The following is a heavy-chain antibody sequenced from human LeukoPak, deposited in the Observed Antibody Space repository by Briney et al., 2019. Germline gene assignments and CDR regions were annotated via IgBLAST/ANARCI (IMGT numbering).Heavy chain of an antibody. J-gene: IGHJ4*02. Sequence: GASVKVSCKASGFTFTSSAVQWVRQARGQRLEWIGWIVVGSGNTNYAQKFQERVTITRDMSTSTAYMELNSLRAEDTAVYYCARESIAVAGAPFDYWGQGTLVTVSS. V-gene: IGHV1-58*01. CDR1: GFTFTSSA. CDR2: IVVGSGNT. CDR3: ARESIAVAGAPFDY. D-gene: IGHD6-19*01.